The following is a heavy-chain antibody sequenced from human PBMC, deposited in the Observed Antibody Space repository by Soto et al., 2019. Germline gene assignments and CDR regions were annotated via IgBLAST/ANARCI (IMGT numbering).Heavy chain of an antibody. J-gene: IGHJ4*02. Sequence: GGSLRLSCAASGFTFSSYGMHWVRQAPGKGLEWVAVISYDGSNKYYADSVKGRFTIARDNSKNTLYLQMNSLRAEDTAVYYCAKEHYDYVWGSYRYTGAFDYWGQGTLVTVSS. CDR2: ISYDGSNK. CDR1: GFTFSSYG. CDR3: AKEHYDYVWGSYRYTGAFDY. D-gene: IGHD3-16*02. V-gene: IGHV3-30*18.